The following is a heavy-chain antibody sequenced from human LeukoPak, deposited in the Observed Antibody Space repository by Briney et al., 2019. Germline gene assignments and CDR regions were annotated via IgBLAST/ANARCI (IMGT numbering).Heavy chain of an antibody. Sequence: QPGRSLRLSCAASGFTFSSYGMHWVRQAPGKGLEWVAVIWYDGSNKYYADSVKGRFTISRDNSKNTLYLQMNSLRAEDTAVYYCARDSHCSGGSCYFVGTFDYWGQGTLVTVSS. CDR3: ARDSHCSGGSCYFVGTFDY. CDR2: IWYDGSNK. CDR1: GFTFSSYG. D-gene: IGHD2-15*01. J-gene: IGHJ4*02. V-gene: IGHV3-33*01.